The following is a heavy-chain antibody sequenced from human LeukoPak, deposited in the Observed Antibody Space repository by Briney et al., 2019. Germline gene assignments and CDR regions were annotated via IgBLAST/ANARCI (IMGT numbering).Heavy chain of an antibody. V-gene: IGHV3-74*01. CDR1: GFTFSSYW. Sequence: PGGSLRLSCAASGFTFSSYWMHWVRQAPGKGLVWVSRINSDGSSTSYADSVKGRFTISRDNAKNTLYLQMNSLRAEDTAVYYCARGTTVTTYYYYYYMDVWGKGTTVTVSS. CDR3: ARGTTVTTYYYYYYMDV. J-gene: IGHJ6*03. CDR2: INSDGSST. D-gene: IGHD4-17*01.